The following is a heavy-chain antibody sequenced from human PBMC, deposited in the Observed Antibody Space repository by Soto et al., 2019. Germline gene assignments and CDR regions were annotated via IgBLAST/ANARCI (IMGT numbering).Heavy chain of an antibody. Sequence: QVQLVESGGGVVQPGRSLRLSCAASGFTFSNYAMHWVRQAPGKGLEWLAVISYDGSNRYYADSVKGRFTISRDNSKNTLYLQMNSLEPEDTAVYYCARQYDYVRGSTRYTGALDIWGQGTLVTVSS. CDR2: ISYDGSNR. CDR1: GFTFSNYA. J-gene: IGHJ3*02. CDR3: ARQYDYVRGSTRYTGALDI. D-gene: IGHD3-16*02. V-gene: IGHV3-30*04.